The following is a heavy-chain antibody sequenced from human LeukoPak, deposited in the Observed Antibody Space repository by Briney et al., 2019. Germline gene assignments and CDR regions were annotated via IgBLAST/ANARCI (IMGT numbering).Heavy chain of an antibody. D-gene: IGHD1-26*01. CDR3: ARQGEYYED. CDR1: GGSISSYY. CDR2: IYYSGST. V-gene: IGHV4-59*08. J-gene: IGHJ4*02. Sequence: SDTLSLSCTVSGGSISSYYSSWIRQPPGKGLEWIGYIYYSGSTNYNPSLKSRVTISVDTSKNQFSLKLSSVTAADTAVYYCARQGEYYEDWGQGTLVTVSS.